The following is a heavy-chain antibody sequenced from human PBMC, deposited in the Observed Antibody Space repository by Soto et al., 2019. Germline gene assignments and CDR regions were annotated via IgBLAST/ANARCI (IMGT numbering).Heavy chain of an antibody. J-gene: IGHJ4*02. V-gene: IGHV1-46*03. Sequence: ASVKVSCKASGYTFTNYYIHWVRQAPGQGLEWMGIIDPSGGSPTNAQKFQGRVSMTRDTSASTVYMQLSSLRSDDTAVYFCTRDTPGASWYFDYWGQGTLVTVSS. CDR3: TRDTPGASWYFDY. D-gene: IGHD2-15*01. CDR1: GYTFTNYY. CDR2: IDPSGGSP.